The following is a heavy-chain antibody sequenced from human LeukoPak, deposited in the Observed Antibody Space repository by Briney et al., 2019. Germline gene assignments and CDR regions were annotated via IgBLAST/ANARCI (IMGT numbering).Heavy chain of an antibody. CDR3: ARAGPENSSSWMSKLYFFDY. CDR2: INPSGGST. Sequence: ASVKVSCKASGYTFTSYYMHWVRQAPGQGLEWMGIINPSGGSTSYAQKFQGRVTMTRDTSTSTVYMELSSLRSEDTAVYYCARAGPENSSSWMSKLYFFDYWGQGTLVTVSS. J-gene: IGHJ4*02. V-gene: IGHV1-46*01. CDR1: GYTFTSYY. D-gene: IGHD6-13*01.